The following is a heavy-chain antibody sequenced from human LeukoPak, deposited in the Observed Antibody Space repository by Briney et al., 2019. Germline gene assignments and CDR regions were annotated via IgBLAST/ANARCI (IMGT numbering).Heavy chain of an antibody. CDR3: AKKSQPGVDMATIHFDH. Sequence: QPGRSLRLSCAASGFTFSTYGVHWVRQAPGKGLEWVAIISYDGTYKYYADSVKGRFTISRDNSENTLYLQMNSLRAEDTAVYYCAKKSQPGVDMATIHFDHGGQGTLVTVSS. CDR1: GFTFSTYG. J-gene: IGHJ4*02. D-gene: IGHD5-24*01. CDR2: ISYDGTYK. V-gene: IGHV3-30*18.